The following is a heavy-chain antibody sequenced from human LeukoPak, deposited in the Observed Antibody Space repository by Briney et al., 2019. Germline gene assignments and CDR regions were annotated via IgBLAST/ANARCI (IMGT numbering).Heavy chain of an antibody. Sequence: SVKVSCQASGGTFSSYAISWVRQAPGQGLEWMGGIIPIFGTANYAQKFQGRVTITADESTSTAYMELSSLRSEDTAVYYCARDAGYCSSTSCRSRYYGMDVWGKGTTVTVSS. J-gene: IGHJ6*04. CDR1: GGTFSSYA. V-gene: IGHV1-69*01. CDR2: IIPIFGTA. CDR3: ARDAGYCSSTSCRSRYYGMDV. D-gene: IGHD2-2*01.